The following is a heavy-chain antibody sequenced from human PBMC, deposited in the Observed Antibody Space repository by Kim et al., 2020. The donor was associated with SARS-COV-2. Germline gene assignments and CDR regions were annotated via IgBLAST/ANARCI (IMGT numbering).Heavy chain of an antibody. CDR3: ARGRYGDY. CDR2: SGST. D-gene: IGHD4-17*01. J-gene: IGHJ4*02. V-gene: IGHV4-31*02. Sequence: SGSTYYNPSLKSRVTISVDTSKNQFALKLSSVTAADTAVYYCARGRYGDYWGQGTLVTVSS.